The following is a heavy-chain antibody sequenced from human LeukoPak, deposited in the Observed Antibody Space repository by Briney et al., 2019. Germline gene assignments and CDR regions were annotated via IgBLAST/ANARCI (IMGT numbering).Heavy chain of an antibody. D-gene: IGHD4-17*01. Sequence: GESLKISCKGSGYSFTSYWIGWVRQAPGQGLEYMGWISAADGTTNYAQKVQGRVTMTTDTSTSTAYMELRSLRSDDTAVYYCARCGAAVTTHFSHWGQGTLVTVSS. V-gene: IGHV1-18*04. CDR1: GYSFTSYW. CDR3: ARCGAAVTTHFSH. CDR2: ISAADGTT. J-gene: IGHJ4*02.